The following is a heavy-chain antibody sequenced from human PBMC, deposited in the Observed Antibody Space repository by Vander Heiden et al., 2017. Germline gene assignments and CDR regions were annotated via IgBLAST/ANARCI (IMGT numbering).Heavy chain of an antibody. J-gene: IGHJ4*02. D-gene: IGHD3-22*01. V-gene: IGHV3-7*01. CDR1: GFTFSSYW. CDR2: IKQDGSEK. Sequence: EVQLVESGGGLVQPGGSLRLSCAASGFTFSSYWVSWVRQAPGKGLEWVANIKQDGSEKYYVDSVKGRFTISRDNAKNSLYLQMNSLRAEDTAVYYCARLRSYYDSSPFDYWGQGTLVTVSS. CDR3: ARLRSYYDSSPFDY.